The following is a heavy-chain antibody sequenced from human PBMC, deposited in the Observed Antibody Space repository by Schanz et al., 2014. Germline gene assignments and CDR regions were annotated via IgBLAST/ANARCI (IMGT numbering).Heavy chain of an antibody. V-gene: IGHV1-8*02. CDR1: GYAFTTYG. CDR2: MNPDSGNT. J-gene: IGHJ4*02. CDR3: ARGRTFDY. Sequence: QVQLVQSGAEVKKPGASVRVSCKVSGYAFTTYGISWVRQAPGQGLEWMGWMNPDSGNTGYAQKFQGRVTMTRNTSISTAYIELHILTSEDTAVYYCARGRTFDYWGQGTLVTVSS.